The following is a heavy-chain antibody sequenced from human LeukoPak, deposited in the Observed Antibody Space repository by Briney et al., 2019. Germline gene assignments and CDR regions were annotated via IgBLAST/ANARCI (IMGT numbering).Heavy chain of an antibody. CDR1: GGSFSGYY. CDR3: ASSQYSSGWSEWFDP. J-gene: IGHJ5*02. Sequence: SETLSLTCAVYGGSFSGYYWRWLRQPPGKGGEWVGEINHSGSNNYNPSLKRRVTISVDTSKNQFSLKLSSVTAADTAVYYCASSQYSSGWSEWFDPWGQGTLVTVSS. V-gene: IGHV4-34*01. D-gene: IGHD6-19*01. CDR2: INHSGSN.